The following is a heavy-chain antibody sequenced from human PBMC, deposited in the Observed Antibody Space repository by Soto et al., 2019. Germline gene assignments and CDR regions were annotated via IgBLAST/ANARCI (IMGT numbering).Heavy chain of an antibody. D-gene: IGHD2-15*01. Sequence: SETLSLTCTVSGGSISSSSYYWGWIRQPPGKGLEWIGSIYYSGSTYYNPSLKSRVTISVDTSKNQFSLKLSSVTAADTAVYYCARPYCSGGSCHNWFDPWGQGTLVTVSS. CDR1: GGSISSSSYY. V-gene: IGHV4-39*01. CDR2: IYYSGST. J-gene: IGHJ5*02. CDR3: ARPYCSGGSCHNWFDP.